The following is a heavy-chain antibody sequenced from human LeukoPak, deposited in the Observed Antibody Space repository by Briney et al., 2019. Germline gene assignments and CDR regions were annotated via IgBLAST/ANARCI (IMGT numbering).Heavy chain of an antibody. J-gene: IGHJ4*02. CDR3: ARDSGITMIVVGSIDY. CDR2: INPNSGGT. D-gene: IGHD3-22*01. Sequence: ASVKVSCKASGYTFTGYYMHWVRQAPGRGLEWMGRINPNSGGTNYAQKFQGRVTMTRDTSISTAYMELSRLRSDDTAVYYCARDSGITMIVVGSIDYWGQGTLVTVSS. V-gene: IGHV1-2*06. CDR1: GYTFTGYY.